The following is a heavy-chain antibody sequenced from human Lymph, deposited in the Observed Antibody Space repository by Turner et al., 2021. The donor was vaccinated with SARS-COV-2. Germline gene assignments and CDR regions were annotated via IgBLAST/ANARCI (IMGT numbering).Heavy chain of an antibody. Sequence: EVQLVESGGGLVKPGGSLRLSCGASGFTFSTYSMNWVRQAPGKGLEWISSISSSSSYIYYADSVKGRFTISRDDAKNSLYLQMNSLRAEDTAVYYCARDIPTTADYFDYWGQGTLVTVSS. CDR1: GFTFSTYS. V-gene: IGHV3-21*01. D-gene: IGHD4-17*01. CDR3: ARDIPTTADYFDY. J-gene: IGHJ4*02. CDR2: ISSSSSYI.